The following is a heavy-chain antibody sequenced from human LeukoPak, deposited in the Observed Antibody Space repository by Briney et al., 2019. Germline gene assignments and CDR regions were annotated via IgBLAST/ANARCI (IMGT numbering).Heavy chain of an antibody. J-gene: IGHJ4*02. CDR2: IIPIFGTA. V-gene: IGHV1-69*13. D-gene: IGHD6-6*01. CDR1: GGTFSSYA. Sequence: GASVKVSCKASGGTFSSYAISWVRQAPGQGLEWMGGIIPIFGTANYAQKFQGRVTITADESTSTAYMELSSLRSEDTAVYYCARGRTDSSSSKYFDYWGQGTLVTVSS. CDR3: ARGRTDSSSSKYFDY.